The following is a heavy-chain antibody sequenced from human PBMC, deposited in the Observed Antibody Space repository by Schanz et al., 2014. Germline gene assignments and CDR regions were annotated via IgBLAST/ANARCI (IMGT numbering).Heavy chain of an antibody. D-gene: IGHD5-12*01. V-gene: IGHV1-3*01. Sequence: QVQLVQSWAEAKGPGASVKVSCKASGYSFTPFPIHRVRQAPGQRLEWMGWINAGTGNTEYSQKFQGRVTITRDTSTSTAYMELRSLRSDDTAVYYCARGGGPEDVFDIWGQGTILTVSS. CDR2: INAGTGNT. CDR1: GYSFTPFP. CDR3: ARGGGPEDVFDI. J-gene: IGHJ3*02.